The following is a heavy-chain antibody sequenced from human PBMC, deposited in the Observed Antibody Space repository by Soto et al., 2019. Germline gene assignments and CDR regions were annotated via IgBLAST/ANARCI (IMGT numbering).Heavy chain of an antibody. V-gene: IGHV3-23*01. CDR3: VKSRGRLVWRGELYYFAS. D-gene: IGHD3-10*01. J-gene: IGHJ4*02. CDR2: ITFSGGGT. Sequence: EVQLLESGGGLVQPGGSLRLSCEASGFTFTSFAMSWVRQAPGKGLEWVSSITFSGGGTYFADSVRGRFTVSRDNSKNTVSLQMNSLRAEDTAVYYCVKSRGRLVWRGELYYFASWGQGTLVTVSS. CDR1: GFTFTSFA.